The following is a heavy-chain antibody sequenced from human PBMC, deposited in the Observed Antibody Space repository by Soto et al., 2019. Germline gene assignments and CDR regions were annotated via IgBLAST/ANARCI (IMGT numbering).Heavy chain of an antibody. CDR2: ISYDGSNK. V-gene: IGHV3-30*03. D-gene: IGHD6-19*01. CDR1: GFIFSSYG. J-gene: IGHJ5*02. CDR3: AREAIAVLNWFDP. Sequence: GGSLRLSCAASGFIFSSYGMHWVRQAPGKGLEWVAVISYDGSNKYYADSVKGRFTISRDNAKNSLYLQMNSLRDEDTAVYYCAREAIAVLNWFDPWGQGTLVTVSS.